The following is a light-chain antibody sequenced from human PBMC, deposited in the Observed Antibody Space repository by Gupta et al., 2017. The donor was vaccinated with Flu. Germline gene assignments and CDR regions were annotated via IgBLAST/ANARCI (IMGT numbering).Light chain of an antibody. Sequence: CSGDKLGEKYVCWYHQKPGQSPLLVIYQDSKRPSGIPERFSGSTSGNTATLTISGTQAVDEADYYCQAWDSSAAVFGTGTKVIVL. CDR1: KLGEKY. CDR3: QAWDSSAAV. J-gene: IGLJ1*01. CDR2: QDS. V-gene: IGLV3-1*01.